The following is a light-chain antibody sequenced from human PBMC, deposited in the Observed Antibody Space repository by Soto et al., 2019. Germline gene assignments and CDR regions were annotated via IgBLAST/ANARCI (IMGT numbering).Light chain of an antibody. J-gene: IGKJ1*01. CDR2: GAS. CDR3: QQYNSWPVWT. V-gene: IGKV3-15*01. Sequence: EIVLTQSPGTLSLPPGGGAPLCCRASQSISGYLAWYQHKPGQAPGLLIYGASTRAAGIPARCSGSGSGTEFTLTISSLQSEDFAVDYCQQYNSWPVWTFGQGTKVDI. CDR1: QSISGY.